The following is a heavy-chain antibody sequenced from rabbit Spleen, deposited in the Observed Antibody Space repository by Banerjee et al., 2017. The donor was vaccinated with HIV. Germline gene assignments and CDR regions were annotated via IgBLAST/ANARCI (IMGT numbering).Heavy chain of an antibody. J-gene: IGHJ4*01. CDR2: IVTGSGNS. Sequence: QEQLVESGGGLVQPGGSLKLSCTASGFSFSNKAVMCWVRQAPGKGLEWIACIVTGSGNSYYASWAKGRFTISKTSSTTVTLQMTSLTVADTATYFCARAPYGGNSNNVFKLWGPGTLVTVS. D-gene: IGHD8-1*01. CDR1: GFSFSNKAV. V-gene: IGHV1S45*01. CDR3: ARAPYGGNSNNVFKL.